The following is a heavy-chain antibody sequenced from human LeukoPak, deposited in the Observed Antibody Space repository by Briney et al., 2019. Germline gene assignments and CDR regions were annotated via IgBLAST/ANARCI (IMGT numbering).Heavy chain of an antibody. Sequence: PSETLSLTCTVSSGSISSYYWRWIRQPPGKGLEWIASFYYSGNTYYNPSLERRVSISVDTSKNQLSLNLNSVTAADTAVYYCTRYGARGNREFDYWGQGTLVTVSS. CDR1: SGSISSYY. J-gene: IGHJ4*02. CDR2: FYYSGNT. CDR3: TRYGARGNREFDY. V-gene: IGHV4-39*01. D-gene: IGHD4/OR15-4a*01.